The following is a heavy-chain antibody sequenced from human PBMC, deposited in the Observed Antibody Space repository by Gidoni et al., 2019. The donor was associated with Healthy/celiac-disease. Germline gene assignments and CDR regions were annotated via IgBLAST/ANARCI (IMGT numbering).Heavy chain of an antibody. CDR2: INHSGST. CDR1: GGSFSGYY. V-gene: IGHV4-34*01. CDR3: ARAILWWGGALIDY. J-gene: IGHJ4*02. D-gene: IGHD2-21*01. Sequence: QVQLQQWGAGLLKPSETLSLTCAVYGGSFSGYYWSWIRQPPGKGLEWMGEINHSGSTNYNPSLKSRVTISVDTSKNQFSLKLSSVTAADTAVYYCARAILWWGGALIDYWGQGTLVTVSS.